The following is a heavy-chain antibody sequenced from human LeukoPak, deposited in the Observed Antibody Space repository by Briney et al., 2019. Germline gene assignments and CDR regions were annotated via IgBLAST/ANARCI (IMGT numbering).Heavy chain of an antibody. CDR1: GGSISSYY. V-gene: IGHV4-39*01. Sequence: SETLSLTCTVSGGSISSYYWGWIRQPPGRGLEWIANIYYSGSAYYSPSLKSRVTVSIDTSKNQFSLKLNSVTAADTAVYYCARQSTIAAARIDPWGQGTLVTVSS. CDR2: IYYSGSA. D-gene: IGHD6-25*01. J-gene: IGHJ5*02. CDR3: ARQSTIAAARIDP.